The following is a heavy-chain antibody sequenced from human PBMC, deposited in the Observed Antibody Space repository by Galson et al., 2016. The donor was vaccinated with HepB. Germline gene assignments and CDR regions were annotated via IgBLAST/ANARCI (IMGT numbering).Heavy chain of an antibody. J-gene: IGHJ4*02. CDR3: ARDPGNGATDF. CDR1: GFTFSDSW. V-gene: IGHV3-7*01. D-gene: IGHD3-10*01. Sequence: SLRLSCAASGFTFSDSWMCWVRQAPGKGLEWVGEINPDGSGRYYVDSVKGRFTITRDNTKKSVFLQMNNLRVEDMAVYYCARDPGNGATDFWGQGTLVSVSS. CDR2: INPDGSGR.